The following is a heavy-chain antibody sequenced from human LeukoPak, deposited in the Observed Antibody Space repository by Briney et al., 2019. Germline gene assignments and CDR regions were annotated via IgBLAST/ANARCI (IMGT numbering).Heavy chain of an antibody. J-gene: IGHJ4*02. CDR3: ARLRMYSTGWYFDY. CDR2: IYPGDSDT. CDR1: GYSFATYW. V-gene: IGHV5-51*01. D-gene: IGHD6-19*01. Sequence: GESPKISCKGSGYSFATYWIGWVRQMPGKGLEWMGIIYPGDSDTTYSPSFQGQVTVSADKSITTAYLQWNSLKASDTAMYYCARLRMYSTGWYFDYWGQGALVTVSS.